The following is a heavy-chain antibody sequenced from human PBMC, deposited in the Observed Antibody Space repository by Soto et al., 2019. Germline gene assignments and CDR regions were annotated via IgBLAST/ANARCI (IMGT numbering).Heavy chain of an antibody. CDR3: AKEKSCTNGVCSPYYYYGMDV. D-gene: IGHD2-8*01. Sequence: LRLSCAASGFTFSNYDMHWVRQAPGEGLEWVSGIGAASDTYYPDSVKGRFTISRDNSKNTLYLQMNSLRAEDTAVYYCAKEKSCTNGVCSPYYYYGMDVWGQGTTVTVSS. CDR1: GFTFSNYD. V-gene: IGHV3-13*01. J-gene: IGHJ6*02. CDR2: IGAASDT.